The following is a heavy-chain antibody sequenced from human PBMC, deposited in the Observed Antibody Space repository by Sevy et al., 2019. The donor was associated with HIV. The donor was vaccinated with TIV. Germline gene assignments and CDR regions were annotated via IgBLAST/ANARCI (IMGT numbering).Heavy chain of an antibody. J-gene: IGHJ4*02. CDR2: ISLSGGDT. V-gene: IGHV3-23*01. Sequence: GGSLRLSCAASGFTFSTYAMTWVRQAPGKGLEWVSVISLSGGDTYYTDSVKGRFTISRDNSQNTLYLQMNSLRAEDTAVYYCAKDRVSGTYYTGDFDYWGQGTLVTVSS. CDR3: AKDRVSGTYYTGDFDY. CDR1: GFTFSTYA. D-gene: IGHD3-10*01.